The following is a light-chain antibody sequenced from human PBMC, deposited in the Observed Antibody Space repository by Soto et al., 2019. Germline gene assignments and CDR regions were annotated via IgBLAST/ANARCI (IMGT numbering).Light chain of an antibody. J-gene: IGLJ3*02. CDR2: EVN. Sequence: QSALTQPASVSGSPGQSITISCTGTSSDVGGYNHVSWYQQHPGRAPKLMIYEVNNRPSGVSDRFSGSKSDNTASLTISGLQPEDEADYYCNSYRSGSSFWVFGGGTKLTVL. V-gene: IGLV2-14*01. CDR3: NSYRSGSSFWV. CDR1: SSDVGGYNH.